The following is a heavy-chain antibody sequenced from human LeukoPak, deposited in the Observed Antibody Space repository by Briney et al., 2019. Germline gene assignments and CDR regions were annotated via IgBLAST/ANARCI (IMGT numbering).Heavy chain of an antibody. CDR3: ARGYSSGWYLSPFANWYSDL. J-gene: IGHJ2*01. V-gene: IGHV4-34*01. Sequence: SETLSLTCAVYGGSFSGYYWSWIRQPPGKGLEWIGEINHSGSTDYNPSLKSRVTISVDTSKNQFSLKLSSVTAADTAVYYCARGYSSGWYLSPFANWYSDLWGRGTLVTVSS. CDR1: GGSFSGYY. CDR2: INHSGST. D-gene: IGHD6-19*01.